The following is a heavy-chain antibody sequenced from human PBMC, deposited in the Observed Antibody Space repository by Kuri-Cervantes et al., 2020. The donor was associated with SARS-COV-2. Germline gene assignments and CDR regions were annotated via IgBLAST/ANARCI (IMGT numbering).Heavy chain of an antibody. Sequence: ASVKVSCKVSGYTLTELSMHWVRQAPGKGLEWMGGFDPEDGETIYAQKFQGRVTMTEDTSTDTAYMELSSLRSEDTAVYYCARGSSSWEASYYYYYGMDVWGQGTTVTVSS. V-gene: IGHV1-24*01. CDR2: FDPEDGET. CDR3: ARGSSSWEASYYYYYGMDV. CDR1: GYTLTELS. J-gene: IGHJ6*02. D-gene: IGHD6-13*01.